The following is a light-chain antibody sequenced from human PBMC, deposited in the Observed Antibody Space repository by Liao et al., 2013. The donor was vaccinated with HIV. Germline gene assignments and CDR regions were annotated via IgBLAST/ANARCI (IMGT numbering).Light chain of an antibody. V-gene: IGLV3-25*03. J-gene: IGLJ3*02. CDR2: KDT. Sequence: SYELTQPPSMSVSPGQTARLTCSGDALPDRYVYWYQQKPGQAPVVVIFKDTKRPSGIPERFSGSISGTTATLTISGVQADDEGDYYCQSADSSGTYVVFGGGTKLTVL. CDR3: QSADSSGTYVV. CDR1: ALPDRY.